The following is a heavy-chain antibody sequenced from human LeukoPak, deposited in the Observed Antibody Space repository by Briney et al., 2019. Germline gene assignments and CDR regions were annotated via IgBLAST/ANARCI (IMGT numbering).Heavy chain of an antibody. Sequence: GGSLRLSCAASGFTFRNYVIHWVRLAPGKGLEWVAVTSSDLNVKLYADSVKGRFTISRDNSRSTLYLQMKSLRPEDTAIYYCAREGYYGSGSPPSLYFDYWGQGTLVTVSS. J-gene: IGHJ4*02. CDR3: AREGYYGSGSPPSLYFDY. CDR1: GFTFRNYV. D-gene: IGHD3-10*01. V-gene: IGHV3-30-3*01. CDR2: TSSDLNVK.